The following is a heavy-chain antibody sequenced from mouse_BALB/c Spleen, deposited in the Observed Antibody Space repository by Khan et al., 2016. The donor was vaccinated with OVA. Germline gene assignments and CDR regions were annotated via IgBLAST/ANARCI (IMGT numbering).Heavy chain of an antibody. Sequence: VQLQQSGAELTRPGASVKMSCKASGYTFTSYTMHWVKQRPGQGLEWIGYINPVSDYTNYNQNFKDKATLTAEKSSSTAYMQLRSLTSEASAVFDCAKEGAYYRSDGWFAYWGQGTLVTVST. J-gene: IGHJ3*01. D-gene: IGHD2-14*01. V-gene: IGHV1-4*01. CDR3: AKEGAYYRSDGWFAY. CDR1: GYTFTSYT. CDR2: INPVSDYT.